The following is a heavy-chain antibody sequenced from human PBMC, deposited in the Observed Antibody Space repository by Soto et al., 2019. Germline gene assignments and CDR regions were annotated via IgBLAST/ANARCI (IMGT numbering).Heavy chain of an antibody. D-gene: IGHD3-22*01. Sequence: EVQLVESGGGLVKPGGSLRLSCAASGFTFSSYSMNWVRQAPGKGLEWVSSISSSSSYIYYADSVKGRFTISRDNAKNSLYLQMNSLRAEDTAVYYCARDDSSGYYVKREFDYWGQGTLVTVSS. V-gene: IGHV3-21*01. CDR3: ARDDSSGYYVKREFDY. J-gene: IGHJ4*02. CDR1: GFTFSSYS. CDR2: ISSSSSYI.